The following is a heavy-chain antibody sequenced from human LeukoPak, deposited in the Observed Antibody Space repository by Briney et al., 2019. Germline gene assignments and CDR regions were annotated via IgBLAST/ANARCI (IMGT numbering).Heavy chain of an antibody. V-gene: IGHV4-59*01. Sequence: PSETLSLTCTVSGGSISSYYWTWLRQPPGKGLEWIGYIYYSGSTNYNPSLKSRVTISVDTSKNQFSLKLSSVTAADTAVYYCARDAKGDLPAFDIWGQGTMVTVSS. CDR1: GGSISSYY. J-gene: IGHJ3*02. CDR3: ARDAKGDLPAFDI. CDR2: IYYSGST.